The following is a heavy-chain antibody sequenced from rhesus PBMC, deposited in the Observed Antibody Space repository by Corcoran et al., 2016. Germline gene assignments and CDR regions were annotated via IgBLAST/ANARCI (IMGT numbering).Heavy chain of an antibody. D-gene: IGHD2-15*01. CDR2: ISGSSVST. CDR3: AGVSLQRDY. CDR1: GGSISSSNW. J-gene: IGHJ4*01. Sequence: QVQLQESGPGLVKPSETLSLTCAVSGGSISSSNWWSWIRQPPGKGLEWIGYISGSSVSTYYNPSLKSRVTISKATSKNQFSLKLSSVTAADTAVYYCAGVSLQRDYWGQGVLVTVSS. V-gene: IGHV4S19*01.